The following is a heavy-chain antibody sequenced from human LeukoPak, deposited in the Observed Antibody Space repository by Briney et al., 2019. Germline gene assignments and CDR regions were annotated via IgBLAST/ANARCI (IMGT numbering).Heavy chain of an antibody. J-gene: IGHJ4*02. CDR2: IKQDGSEK. CDR1: GFTFTTYW. CDR3: AKTRGYNGNDPIDS. V-gene: IGHV3-7*01. Sequence: GGSLRLSCAASGFTFTTYWMNWVRQAPRKGLEWVANIKQDGSEKYYVDSVKGRFTISRDNAKNSPYLQMNSLRAEDTAVYYCAKTRGYNGNDPIDSWGQGTLVTVSS. D-gene: IGHD5-12*01.